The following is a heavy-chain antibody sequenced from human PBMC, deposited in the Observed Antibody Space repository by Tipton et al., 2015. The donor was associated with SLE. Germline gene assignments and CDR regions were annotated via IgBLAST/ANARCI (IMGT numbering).Heavy chain of an antibody. CDR1: GDSSSSAY. CDR2: IDKDWST. J-gene: IGHJ6*02. V-gene: IGHV4-59*08. D-gene: IGHD4-23*01. Sequence: TLSLTCTVSGDSSSSAYWNWIRQPPGKGLEWIGFIDKDWSTSYNPSLKSRVTISVDMSRNQFSLKLSSVTAADTAVYFCARQVIYGNFYSGMDVWGQGTTVTVSS. CDR3: ARQVIYGNFYSGMDV.